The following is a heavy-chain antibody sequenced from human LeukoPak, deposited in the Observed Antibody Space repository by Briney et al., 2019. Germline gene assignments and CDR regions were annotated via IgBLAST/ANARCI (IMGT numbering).Heavy chain of an antibody. CDR2: IYYSGTT. Sequence: SQTLSLTCSVSGGSISSGDYFWTWVRQPPGKGLEYIGYIYYSGTTYYNPSLKSRITMSVDMSANQFSLRLTSVSAADTAVYYCTRAYWIGFHFDSWGQGILVSVSS. J-gene: IGHJ4*02. D-gene: IGHD3-3*01. CDR1: GGSISSGDYF. CDR3: TRAYWIGFHFDS. V-gene: IGHV4-30-4*01.